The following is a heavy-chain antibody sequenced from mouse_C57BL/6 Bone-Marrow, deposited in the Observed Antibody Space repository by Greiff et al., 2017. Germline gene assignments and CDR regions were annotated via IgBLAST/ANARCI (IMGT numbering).Heavy chain of an antibody. D-gene: IGHD1-1*01. J-gene: IGHJ4*01. CDR1: GYTFTSYW. Sequence: VQLQQPGAELVRPGSSVKLSCKASGYTFTSYWMDWVKQRPGQGLEWIGNIYPSDSATHYNQKFKDKATLTVAKSSSTAYMQLSSLTSEDSAVDYCGRRDTTEEDYAMEYCGQGTSVTVSS. V-gene: IGHV1-61*01. CDR3: GRRDTTEEDYAMEY. CDR2: IYPSDSAT.